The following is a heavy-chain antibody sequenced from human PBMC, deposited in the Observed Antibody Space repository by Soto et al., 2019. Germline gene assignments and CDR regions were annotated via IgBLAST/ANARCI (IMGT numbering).Heavy chain of an antibody. CDR1: GFTFSNYG. D-gene: IGHD3-22*01. CDR3: ARGRGAYYFDSSGLGDAFDI. J-gene: IGHJ3*02. CDR2: IWYDGTTK. V-gene: IGHV3-33*01. Sequence: GGSLRLSCVASGFTFSNYGMYWVRQAPGKGLEWVAVIWYDGTTKYYGDSVKGRFTISRDNSKNMLYLQMNSLRPEDTAVYYSARGRGAYYFDSSGLGDAFDIWGQGTMVTVSS.